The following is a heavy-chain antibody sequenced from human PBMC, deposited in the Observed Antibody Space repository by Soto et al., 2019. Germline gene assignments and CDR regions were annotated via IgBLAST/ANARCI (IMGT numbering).Heavy chain of an antibody. V-gene: IGHV3-23*01. CDR1: GFTFSSYA. CDR3: AKGIFGVVGRYYFDY. D-gene: IGHD3-3*01. CDR2: ISGSGGST. Sequence: EVQLLESGGGLVQPGGSLRLSCAASGFTFSSYAMSWVRQAPGKGLEWVSAISGSGGSTYYADSVKGRFTISRDNSKNPLYLQMNSLRAEDTAVYYCAKGIFGVVGRYYFDYWGQGTLVTVSS. J-gene: IGHJ4*02.